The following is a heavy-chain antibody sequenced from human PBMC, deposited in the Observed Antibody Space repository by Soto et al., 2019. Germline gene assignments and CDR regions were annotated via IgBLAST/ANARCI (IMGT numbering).Heavy chain of an antibody. CDR1: GFTFDDYA. V-gene: IGHV3-9*01. CDR3: ACFDDAFDI. CDR2: ISWNSGSI. Sequence: GGSLRLSCAASGFTFDDYAMHWVRQAPGKGLEWVSGISWNSGSIGYADSVKGRFTISRDNAKNSLYLQMNSLRAEDTALYYCACFDDAFDIWGQGTMVTVSS. J-gene: IGHJ3*02.